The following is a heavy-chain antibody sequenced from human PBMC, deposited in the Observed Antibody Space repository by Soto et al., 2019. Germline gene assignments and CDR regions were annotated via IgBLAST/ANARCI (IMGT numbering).Heavy chain of an antibody. CDR1: GGTFSSYA. J-gene: IGHJ6*02. D-gene: IGHD5-18*01. CDR2: IIPIFGTA. Sequence: SVKVSCKASGGTFSSYAISWVRQAPGQGLEWMGGIIPIFGTANYAQKFQGRVTITADKSTSTAYMELSSLRSEDTAVYYCARDLLRGYTAMAMSPNYYYYGMDVWGQGTTVTVSS. V-gene: IGHV1-69*06. CDR3: ARDLLRGYTAMAMSPNYYYYGMDV.